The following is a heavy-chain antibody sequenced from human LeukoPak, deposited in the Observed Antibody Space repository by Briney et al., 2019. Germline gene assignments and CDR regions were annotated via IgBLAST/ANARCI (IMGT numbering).Heavy chain of an antibody. CDR2: ISGSGGST. V-gene: IGHV3-23*01. J-gene: IGHJ4*02. Sequence: PGGSLRLSCAASGFTFSNYAMSWVRQAPGKGLEWVSAISGSGGSTYYADSVKGRFTISRDNSKNTLYLQMNSLRAEDTAVYYCARALVGSFYYFDYWGQGTLVTVSS. D-gene: IGHD1-26*01. CDR1: GFTFSNYA. CDR3: ARALVGSFYYFDY.